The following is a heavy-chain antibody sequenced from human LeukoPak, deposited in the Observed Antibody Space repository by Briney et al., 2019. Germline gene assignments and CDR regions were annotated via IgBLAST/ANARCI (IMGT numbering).Heavy chain of an antibody. J-gene: IGHJ4*02. Sequence: PSETLSLTCTVSGGSISSSSYYRGWIRQPPGKGLEWIGSIYYSGSTYYNPSLKSRVTISVDTSKNQFSLNLSSVTAADTAVYYCARLYYDSSGYYPICYFDYWGQGTLVTVSP. CDR1: GGSISSSSYY. CDR2: IYYSGST. V-gene: IGHV4-39*01. D-gene: IGHD3-22*01. CDR3: ARLYYDSSGYYPICYFDY.